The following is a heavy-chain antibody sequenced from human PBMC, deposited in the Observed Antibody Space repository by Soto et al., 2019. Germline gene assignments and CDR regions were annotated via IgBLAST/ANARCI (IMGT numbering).Heavy chain of an antibody. CDR3: TTVTPGYCSSTSCYAVEYFQH. V-gene: IGHV3-15*01. CDR2: IKSKTDGGTT. D-gene: IGHD2-2*03. J-gene: IGHJ1*01. Sequence: GGSLRLSCAASGFTFSNAWMSWVRQAPGKGLEWVGRIKSKTDGGTTDYAAPVKGRLTILRDDSKNTLYLQMNSLKTEDTAVYYCTTVTPGYCSSTSCYAVEYFQHWGQGTLVTVSS. CDR1: GFTFSNAW.